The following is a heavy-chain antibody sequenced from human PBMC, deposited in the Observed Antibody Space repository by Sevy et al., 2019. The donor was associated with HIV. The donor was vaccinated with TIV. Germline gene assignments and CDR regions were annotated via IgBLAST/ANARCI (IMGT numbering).Heavy chain of an antibody. Sequence: GGSLSLSCAASEFTLSRYWMSWVRQAPGKGLEWVGNINQDGSEKYYVDSVKGRFTISRDNAENSVYLQMNSLRAEDTALYYCGSGLMRYFDLWGRGTLVTVSS. J-gene: IGHJ2*01. CDR3: GSGLMRYFDL. CDR1: EFTLSRYW. V-gene: IGHV3-7*01. D-gene: IGHD3-10*01. CDR2: INQDGSEK.